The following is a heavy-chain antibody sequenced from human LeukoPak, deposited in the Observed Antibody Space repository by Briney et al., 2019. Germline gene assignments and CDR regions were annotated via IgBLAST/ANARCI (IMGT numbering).Heavy chain of an antibody. CDR2: INHRGST. V-gene: IGHV4-34*01. Sequence: SETLSLTCAVYGGSFSDYHWSWIRQPPGKGLEWLGEINHRGSTNYNPSLKSRVTISVDTSKNQFSLRLNSVTAADTAVYYCARGNLWDYRRYYYYMDVWGKGTTVTVSS. CDR3: ARGNLWDYRRYYYYMDV. CDR1: GGSFSDYH. J-gene: IGHJ6*03. D-gene: IGHD4-11*01.